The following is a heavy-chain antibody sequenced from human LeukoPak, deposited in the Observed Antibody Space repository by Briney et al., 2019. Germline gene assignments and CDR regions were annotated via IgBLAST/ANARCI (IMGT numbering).Heavy chain of an antibody. CDR2: IIPIFGTA. CDR1: GGTFSSYA. V-gene: IGHV1-69*13. CDR3: ARDRSYYGGNSGYFDY. Sequence: SVKVSCKASGGTFSSYAISWVRQAPGQGLEWMGGIIPIFGTANYAQKFQGRVTITADESTSTAYMELSSLRSEDTAVYYCARDRSYYGGNSGYFDYWGQGTLVTVSS. J-gene: IGHJ4*02. D-gene: IGHD4-23*01.